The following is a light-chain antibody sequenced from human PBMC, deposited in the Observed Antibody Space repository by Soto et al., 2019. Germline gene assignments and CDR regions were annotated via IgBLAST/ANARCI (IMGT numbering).Light chain of an antibody. J-gene: IGKJ3*01. V-gene: IGKV3-20*01. CDR3: QQCGGSPLFS. Sequence: EIVLTQSPGTLSLSPGERATLSCTASQSVTSSCLAWYQRKPGQAPRLLSHTTSTRATDIPDRVSGSGSGTDFTLTISRLEPEDFAVYYCQQCGGSPLFSFGPGTRVDI. CDR2: TTS. CDR1: QSVTSSC.